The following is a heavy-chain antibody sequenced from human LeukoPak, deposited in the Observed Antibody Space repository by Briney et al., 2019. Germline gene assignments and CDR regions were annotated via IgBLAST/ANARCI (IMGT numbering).Heavy chain of an antibody. J-gene: IGHJ3*02. CDR2: ISYDGSNK. Sequence: PGRSLRLSCAASGFTFSSYAMHWVRQAPGKGLEWVAVISYDGSNKYHADSVKGRFTISRDNSKNTLYLQMNSLRAEDTAVYYCARVDRKWLSPGAFDIWGQGTMVTVSS. CDR3: ARVDRKWLSPGAFDI. V-gene: IGHV3-30*04. CDR1: GFTFSSYA. D-gene: IGHD3-22*01.